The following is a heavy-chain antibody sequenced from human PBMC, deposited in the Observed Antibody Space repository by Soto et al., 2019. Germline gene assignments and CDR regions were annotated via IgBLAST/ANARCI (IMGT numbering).Heavy chain of an antibody. V-gene: IGHV3-23*01. CDR2: ISGSGGST. Sequence: GSLRLSCAASGFTFSSYAMSWVRQAPGKGLEWVSAISGSGGSTYYADSVKGRFTISRDNSKNTLYLQKNSLRAEDTAVYYCAKAVYSGSYYVYYGMDVWGQGTTVTVSS. CDR1: GFTFSSYA. J-gene: IGHJ6*02. CDR3: AKAVYSGSYYVYYGMDV. D-gene: IGHD1-26*01.